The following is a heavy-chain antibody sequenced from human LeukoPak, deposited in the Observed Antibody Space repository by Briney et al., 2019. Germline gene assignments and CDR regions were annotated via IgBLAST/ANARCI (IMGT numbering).Heavy chain of an antibody. V-gene: IGHV4-4*02. CDR1: GGSISSSNW. CDR2: IIHSGST. J-gene: IGHJ4*02. Sequence: SGTLSLTCAVSGGSISSSNWWSWVRQPPGKGLEWIGEIIHSGSTNYNPSLKSRVTISVDTSKNQFSLKLSSVTAADTAVYYCARRLGYCSSTSCPPDDYWGQGTLVTVSS. D-gene: IGHD2-2*01. CDR3: ARRLGYCSSTSCPPDDY.